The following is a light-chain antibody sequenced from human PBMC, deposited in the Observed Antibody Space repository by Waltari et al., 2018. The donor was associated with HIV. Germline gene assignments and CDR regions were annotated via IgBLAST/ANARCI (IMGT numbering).Light chain of an antibody. V-gene: IGKV3-11*01. Sequence: EIVLTQSPVTLSWSPGERATLSCTASQGISDFLGWYQQKPGQAPRLVSYDGSISTPGIPARFRGNGSGTDFTLTINRLEPEDFAVYYCQQRSQWPLTFGQGTRLDI. CDR2: DGS. J-gene: IGKJ2*01. CDR3: QQRSQWPLT. CDR1: QGISDF.